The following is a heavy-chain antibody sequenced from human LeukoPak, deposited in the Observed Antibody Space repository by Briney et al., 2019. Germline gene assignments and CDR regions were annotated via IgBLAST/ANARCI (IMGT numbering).Heavy chain of an antibody. CDR3: ARDWFGGSPDY. D-gene: IGHD3-3*01. CDR2: FDPEDGET. V-gene: IGHV1-24*01. CDR1: GYTLTELS. J-gene: IGHJ4*02. Sequence: ASVKVSCKVSGYTLTELSMHWVRQAPGKGLEWMGGFDPEDGETMYAQKFQGRVTMTEDTSISTAYMELSRLRSDDTAVYYCARDWFGGSPDYWGQGTLVTVSS.